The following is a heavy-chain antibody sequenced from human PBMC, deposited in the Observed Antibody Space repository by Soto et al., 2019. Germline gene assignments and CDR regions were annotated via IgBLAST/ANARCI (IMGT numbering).Heavy chain of an antibody. J-gene: IGHJ6*02. CDR2: ISGSGGST. Sequence: PGGSLRLSCAASGFTFSSYAMSWVRQAPGKGLEWVSAISGSGGSTYYADSVKGRFTISRDNSKNTLYLQMNSLRAEDTAVYYCAKDGTGSYFDRFPDMDVWGQGTTVTVSS. CDR1: GFTFSSYA. CDR3: AKDGTGSYFDRFPDMDV. V-gene: IGHV3-23*01. D-gene: IGHD3-10*01.